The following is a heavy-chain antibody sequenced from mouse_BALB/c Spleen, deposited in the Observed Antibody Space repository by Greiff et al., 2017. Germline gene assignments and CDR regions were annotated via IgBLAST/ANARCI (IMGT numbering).Heavy chain of an antibody. Sequence: QVQLQQSGPELVRPGASVKMSCKASGYTFTSYWMHWVKQRPGQGLEWIGMIDPSNSETRLNQKFKDKATLNVDKSSNTAYMQLSSLTSEDSAVYYCARNYSYDERDYAMDYWGQGTSVTVSA. D-gene: IGHD2-12*01. CDR2: IDPSNSET. CDR1: GYTFTSYW. J-gene: IGHJ4*01. CDR3: ARNYSYDERDYAMDY. V-gene: IGHV1S127*01.